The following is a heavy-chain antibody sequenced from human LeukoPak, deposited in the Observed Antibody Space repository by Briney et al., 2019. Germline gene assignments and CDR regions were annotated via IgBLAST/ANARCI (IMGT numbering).Heavy chain of an antibody. V-gene: IGHV4-39*07. Sequence: ESSETLSLTCTVSGGSISSSSYYWGWIRQPPGKGLEWIGSIYYSGSTYYNPSLKSRVTISVDTSKNQFSLKLSSVTAADTAVYYCASLKYYYDSSGYPPEHHGDYYYMDVWGKGTTVTVSS. CDR3: ASLKYYYDSSGYPPEHHGDYYYMDV. CDR1: GGSISSSSYY. J-gene: IGHJ6*03. D-gene: IGHD3-22*01. CDR2: IYYSGST.